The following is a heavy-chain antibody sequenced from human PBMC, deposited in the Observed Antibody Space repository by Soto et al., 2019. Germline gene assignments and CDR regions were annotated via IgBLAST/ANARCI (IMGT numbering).Heavy chain of an antibody. CDR3: AKVSFNSGDYVGVDARRGYYMDV. J-gene: IGHJ6*03. CDR2: ISGSGGST. V-gene: IGHV3-23*01. CDR1: GCTFSSYA. Sequence: GGSLRLSWAASGCTFSSYAMSWVRQATGKGLEWVSAISGSGGSTYYADSVKGRFNISRDNSKNTLYLQMNSLRAEDTAVYYCAKVSFNSGDYVGVDARRGYYMDVWGKGTTVTVSS. D-gene: IGHD4-17*01.